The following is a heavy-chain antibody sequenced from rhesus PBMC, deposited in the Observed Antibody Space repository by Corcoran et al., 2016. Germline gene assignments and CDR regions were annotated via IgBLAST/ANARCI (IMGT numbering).Heavy chain of an antibody. CDR2: ISGSRGST. V-gene: IGHV4-65*01. Sequence: QVQLQESGPGLVKPSETLSLTCAVSGGSVSSSNWWSWIRQPPGKGLEWIGYISGSRGSTYYNTSLTSLVTISTNTSKNQFSLKLRSVTAPDTAVYYCAISGYSSSIDYWGQGVLVTVSS. CDR3: AISGYSSSIDY. J-gene: IGHJ4*01. CDR1: GGSVSSSNW. D-gene: IGHD5-24*01.